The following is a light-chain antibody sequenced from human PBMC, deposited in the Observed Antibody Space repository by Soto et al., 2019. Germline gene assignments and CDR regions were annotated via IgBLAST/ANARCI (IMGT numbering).Light chain of an antibody. CDR1: SSNIGAAYD. Sequence: QSVLTQPPSVSGAPGQSVTISCTGSSSNIGAAYDVHWYQQFPGTAPKLLIYGNTNRPSGVPGRFSGSKSGTSASLAITGLQVEDEVVYYCQSFDNTPRGFYAFGTGPKLTFL. J-gene: IGLJ1*01. CDR2: GNT. CDR3: QSFDNTPRGFYA. V-gene: IGLV1-40*01.